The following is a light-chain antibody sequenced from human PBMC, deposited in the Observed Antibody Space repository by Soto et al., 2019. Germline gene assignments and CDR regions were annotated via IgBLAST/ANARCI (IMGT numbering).Light chain of an antibody. Sequence: QSVLTQPASVSGSPGQSITISCTGTSSDVGGYNYVSWYQQHPGKAPKLMIYEVSNRPSGVSNRFSGSKSGSTASLTISGLQAEDEADYYCISYTSSSTLVFGTGTKLTVL. CDR3: ISYTSSSTLV. CDR2: EVS. CDR1: SSDVGGYNY. J-gene: IGLJ1*01. V-gene: IGLV2-14*01.